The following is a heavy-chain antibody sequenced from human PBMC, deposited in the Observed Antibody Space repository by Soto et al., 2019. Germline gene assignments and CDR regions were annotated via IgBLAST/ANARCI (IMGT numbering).Heavy chain of an antibody. D-gene: IGHD3-3*01. V-gene: IGHV1-8*01. CDR2: MNPNSGNT. J-gene: IGHJ3*02. Sequence: QVQLVQSGAEVKKPGASVKVSCKASGYTFTSYDINWVRQATGQGLEWMGWMNPNSGNTGYAQKFQGRVTMTRNTSISTAYMGLSSLRSEDTAVYYCARGSSYYDFWSGPDAFDIWGQGTMVTVSS. CDR3: ARGSSYYDFWSGPDAFDI. CDR1: GYTFTSYD.